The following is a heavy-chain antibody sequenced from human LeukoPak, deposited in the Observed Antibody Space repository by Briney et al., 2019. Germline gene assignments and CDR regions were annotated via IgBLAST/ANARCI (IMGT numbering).Heavy chain of an antibody. CDR1: GFTFTRYA. CDR2: ISASGGSA. V-gene: IGHV3-23*01. CDR3: AEDPNGDYVGGFDM. D-gene: IGHD4-17*01. Sequence: GGSLRLSCAASGFTFTRYAMSWVRQAPGKGPEWVSGISASGGSAYYADSVKGRFTISRDDSRNTLYLQMNGLRVKDTAVYFCAEDPNGDYVGGFDMRGQGTVVIVSS. J-gene: IGHJ3*02.